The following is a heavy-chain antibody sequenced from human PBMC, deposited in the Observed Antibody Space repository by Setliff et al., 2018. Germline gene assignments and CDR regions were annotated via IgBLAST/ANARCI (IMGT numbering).Heavy chain of an antibody. CDR1: GYTFVNYG. CDR2: ISSYNDVT. CDR3: AISTLSICSGGSCPNAFDV. D-gene: IGHD2-15*01. V-gene: IGHV1-18*01. Sequence: VASVKVSCKASGYTFVNYGISWVRQAPGQGLEWVGWISSYNDVTSYAQRFQGRVTLTTDTSTSAAYMELRTLRSDDTAVYYCAISTLSICSGGSCPNAFDVWG. J-gene: IGHJ3*01.